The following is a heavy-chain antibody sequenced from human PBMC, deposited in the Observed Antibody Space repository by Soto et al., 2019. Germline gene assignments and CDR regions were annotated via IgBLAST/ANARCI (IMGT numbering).Heavy chain of an antibody. V-gene: IGHV3-21*01. D-gene: IGHD2-2*01. J-gene: IGHJ4*02. Sequence: GGSLRLSCAASGFTFSSYSTNWVRQAPGKGLEWVSSISSSSSYIYYADSVKGRFTISRDDAKNSLYLQMNSLRAEDTAVYYCARDVSTGYCSSTSCPQWGQGTLVTVSS. CDR2: ISSSSSYI. CDR3: ARDVSTGYCSSTSCPQ. CDR1: GFTFSSYS.